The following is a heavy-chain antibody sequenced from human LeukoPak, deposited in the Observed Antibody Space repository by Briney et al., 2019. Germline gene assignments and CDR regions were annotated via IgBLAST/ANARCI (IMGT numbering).Heavy chain of an antibody. CDR2: MNPNSGNT. CDR1: GYTFTSYG. Sequence: ASVKVSCKASGYTFTSYGISWVRQATGQGLEWMGWMNPNSGNTGYAQKFQGRVTMTRNTSISTAYMELSSLRSEDTAVYYCARAYCSGGSCYEVPYYYYGMDVWGQGTTVTVSS. D-gene: IGHD2-15*01. CDR3: ARAYCSGGSCYEVPYYYYGMDV. J-gene: IGHJ6*02. V-gene: IGHV1-8*02.